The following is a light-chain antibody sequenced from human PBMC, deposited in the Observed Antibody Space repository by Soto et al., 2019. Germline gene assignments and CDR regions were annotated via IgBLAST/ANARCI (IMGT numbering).Light chain of an antibody. V-gene: IGKV1-12*01. Sequence: DIQMTQSPSSVSASVGDRVTITCRASQGINSWLAWYQQKPGKAPNLLIYTASSLQTGVPSRFSGSGSGTDFTLTFSSLQPEDFATYYCQQAMSFPITFGQGTRLEIK. J-gene: IGKJ5*01. CDR2: TAS. CDR1: QGINSW. CDR3: QQAMSFPIT.